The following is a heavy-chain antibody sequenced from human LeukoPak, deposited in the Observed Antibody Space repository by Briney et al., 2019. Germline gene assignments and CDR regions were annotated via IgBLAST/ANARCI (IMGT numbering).Heavy chain of an antibody. Sequence: SETLSLTCTVSGGSISSYYWSWIRQPPGKGLEWIGYIYYSGSTNYNPSLNSRVTISVDTSKNQFSLKLSSVTAADTAVYYCARGYTYPGIAAAAFDYWGQGTLVTVSS. D-gene: IGHD6-13*01. CDR2: IYYSGST. CDR1: GGSISSYY. V-gene: IGHV4-59*01. CDR3: ARGYTYPGIAAAAFDY. J-gene: IGHJ4*02.